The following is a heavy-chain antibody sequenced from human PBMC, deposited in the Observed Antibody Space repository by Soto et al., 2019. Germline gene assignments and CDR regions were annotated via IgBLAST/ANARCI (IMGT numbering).Heavy chain of an antibody. CDR1: GGSVSSGSYY. V-gene: IGHV4-61*01. CDR2: IYYSGST. CDR3: ASASLELPTFDI. J-gene: IGHJ3*02. Sequence: QVQLQESGPGLVKPSETLSLTCTVSGGSVSSGSYYWSWIRQPPGKGLEWIGYIYYSGSTNYNPSVKSRVTISVDTSQNQFSLKLSSVTAADTAVYYCASASLELPTFDIWGQGTMVTVSS. D-gene: IGHD1-26*01.